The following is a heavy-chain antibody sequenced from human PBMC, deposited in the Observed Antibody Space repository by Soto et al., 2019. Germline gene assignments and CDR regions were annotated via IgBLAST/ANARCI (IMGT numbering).Heavy chain of an antibody. V-gene: IGHV3-33*01. CDR3: ARDTSSRFDY. CDR1: GFIFSSYG. CDR2: IWYDGNNK. D-gene: IGHD2-2*01. J-gene: IGHJ4*02. Sequence: QVQLVESGGGVVQPGRSLRLSCAASGFIFSSYGMHWVRQAPGKGLEWVAVIWYDGNNKYYGDSVKGRFTISRDNSKKPLYLQMNSLRAEDTAVYYCARDTSSRFDYWGQGTLVTVSS.